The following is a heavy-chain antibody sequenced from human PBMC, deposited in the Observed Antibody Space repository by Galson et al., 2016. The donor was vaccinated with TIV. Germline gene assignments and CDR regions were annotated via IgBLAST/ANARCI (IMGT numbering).Heavy chain of an antibody. D-gene: IGHD2-2*02. CDR2: INHSGST. Sequence: ETLSLTCAVYGGSVSGYYWSWIRQSPGKGLEWIGEINHSGSTNYNPSLKSQVSISGDTSKNHFSLKLSSVTAADTAVYYCARDKYCSSTTCSTHYCGGGSCSSWFYPWGQGTLVTVSS. CDR1: GGSVSGYY. V-gene: IGHV4-34*01. CDR3: ARDKYCSSTTCSTHYCGGGSCSSWFYP. J-gene: IGHJ5*02.